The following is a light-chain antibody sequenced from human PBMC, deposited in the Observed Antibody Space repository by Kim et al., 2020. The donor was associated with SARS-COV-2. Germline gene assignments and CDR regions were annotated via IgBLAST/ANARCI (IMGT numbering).Light chain of an antibody. V-gene: IGKV3-20*01. CDR1: QSVSSSF. CDR3: QHYGYSPWT. J-gene: IGKJ1*01. CDR2: AAS. Sequence: EIVLTQSPGTLSLSPGESATLSCRASQSVSSSFIAWYQQKHGQAPRLLIYAASSRATGIADRFSGSGSGTDFTLTITKLEPEDFAVYYCQHYGYSPWTFGRGTKVDIK.